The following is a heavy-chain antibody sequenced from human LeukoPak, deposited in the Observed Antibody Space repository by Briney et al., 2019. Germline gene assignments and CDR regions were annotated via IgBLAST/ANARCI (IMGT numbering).Heavy chain of an antibody. Sequence: GGSLRLSCAASQFTFSRYWMSWVRQAPGKGLEWVANIKQDGSEKYYVDSVKGRFTISRDNAKNPLYLQMNSLRAEDTAVYYCARDNGGPDDYWGQGTLVTVSS. CDR2: IKQDGSEK. J-gene: IGHJ4*02. CDR3: ARDNGGPDDY. CDR1: QFTFSRYW. V-gene: IGHV3-7*01. D-gene: IGHD3-16*01.